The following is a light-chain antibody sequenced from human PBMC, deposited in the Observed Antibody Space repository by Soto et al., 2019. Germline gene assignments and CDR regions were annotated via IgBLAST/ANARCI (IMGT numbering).Light chain of an antibody. Sequence: QSVLTQLPSVSGAPGQRVTISCTGSSSNIGSGYNVHWYQQLPGTAPKLLISDNIDRPSGVPDRFSGSRTGSSASLAISGLQAGDEADYYCQSYDSSLSSSVFGGGTKVTVL. CDR3: QSYDSSLSSSV. CDR1: SSNIGSGYN. J-gene: IGLJ3*02. CDR2: DNI. V-gene: IGLV1-40*01.